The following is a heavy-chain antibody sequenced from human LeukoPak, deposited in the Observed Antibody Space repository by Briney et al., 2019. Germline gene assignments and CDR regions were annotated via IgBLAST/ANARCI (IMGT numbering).Heavy chain of an antibody. V-gene: IGHV3-7*01. CDR1: GFRLSTYW. CDR2: IKQDGSHK. D-gene: IGHD7-27*01. CDR3: GRGHWGLDY. Sequence: GGSLRLSCAASGFRLSTYWMSWVRQAPGKGLEWVANIKQDGSHKNYVDSVKGRFTISRDNAKSSLYLQMNSLRAEDTAVYYCGRGHWGLDYWGQGTLVTVSS. J-gene: IGHJ4*02.